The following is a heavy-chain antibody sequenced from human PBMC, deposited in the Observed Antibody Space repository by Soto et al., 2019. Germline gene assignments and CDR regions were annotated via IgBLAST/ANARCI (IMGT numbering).Heavy chain of an antibody. V-gene: IGHV3-23*01. Sequence: PGGSLRFSCAASVFTFSSYSMSLVRQAPGKGLECVSAISVSGGGTYYADSVKGRFTIYRYNYKSTLYLQMNSLRAEDTAAYYCAKDRGSRGPIIVPYSSGWSREYYGMDVWGQGTTVTVSS. CDR1: VFTFSSYS. CDR2: ISVSGGGT. D-gene: IGHD6-19*01. J-gene: IGHJ6*01. CDR3: AKDRGSRGPIIVPYSSGWSREYYGMDV.